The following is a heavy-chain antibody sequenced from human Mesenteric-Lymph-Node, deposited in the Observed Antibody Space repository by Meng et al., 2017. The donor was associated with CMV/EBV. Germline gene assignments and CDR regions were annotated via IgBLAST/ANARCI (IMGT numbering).Heavy chain of an antibody. D-gene: IGHD2-2*01. CDR2: ISSTGSRI. CDR1: GFTFSTYD. V-gene: IGHV3-48*03. J-gene: IGHJ6*02. CDR3: ARGPGYCSSASCYGYHYNGMDV. Sequence: GGSLRLSCEASGFTFSTYDMNWVRQAPGKGLEWVSHISSTGSRIYYADSVKGRFTISRDNAKNSLYLQMNSLRAEDTAVYYCARGPGYCSSASCYGYHYNGMDVWGQGTTVTVSS.